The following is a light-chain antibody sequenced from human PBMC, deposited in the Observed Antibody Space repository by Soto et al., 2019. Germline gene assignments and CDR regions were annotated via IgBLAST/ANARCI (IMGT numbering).Light chain of an antibody. V-gene: IGKV1-33*01. CDR2: DAS. CDR1: QDISNY. Sequence: DIQMTQSPSSLSASVGDRVTITCQACQDISNYLNWYQQKPGKAPKLLIYDASKLQTGVPSRFSGSGSGTDFTFTISSLQPEDIATYYCQQFDNLFTFGPGTTVDIK. J-gene: IGKJ3*01. CDR3: QQFDNLFT.